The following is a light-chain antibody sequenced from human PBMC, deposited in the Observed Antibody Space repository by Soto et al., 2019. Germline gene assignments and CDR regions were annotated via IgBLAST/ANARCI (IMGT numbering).Light chain of an antibody. CDR3: QQYNNWPVGT. J-gene: IGKJ1*01. CDR1: QSVSSN. Sequence: EIVMTQSPATLSVSPGERATLSCRASQSVSSNLAWYQQKPGQAPRLLIYGASARATGLPARFSGSGSGTEFTPTISSLQSEDFAVYYCQQYNNWPVGTFGQGTKVDIK. CDR2: GAS. V-gene: IGKV3-15*01.